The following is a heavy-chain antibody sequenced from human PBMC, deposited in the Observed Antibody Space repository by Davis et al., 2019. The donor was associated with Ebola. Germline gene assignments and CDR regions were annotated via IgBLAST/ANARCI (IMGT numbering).Heavy chain of an antibody. CDR1: GYTFTSYG. V-gene: IGHV1-18*01. CDR2: ISTYNGNT. D-gene: IGHD1-1*01. J-gene: IGHJ4*02. Sequence: AASVKVSCKASGYTFTSYGISWVRQAPGQGLEWMGWISTYNGNTNYAQKVQGRIIMTTDTSTSTAYMELRSLRSDDTARYYCARDVRGITGPSEYWGQGTLVTVSS. CDR3: ARDVRGITGPSEY.